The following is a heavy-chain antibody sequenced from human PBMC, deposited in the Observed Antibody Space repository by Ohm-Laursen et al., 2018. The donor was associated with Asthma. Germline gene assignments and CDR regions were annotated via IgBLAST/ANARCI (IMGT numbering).Heavy chain of an antibody. J-gene: IGHJ4*02. V-gene: IGHV1-69*13. Sequence: SVKVSCKSLGGTLGTSVIGWVRQAPGQGLEWLGGINSAFGTSTYAQKFHDRFTITADESTSTVYMTLSSLTSEDTAVYYCARKAGSCITSNCYSLDFWGQGTLVTVSS. CDR3: ARKAGSCITSNCYSLDF. CDR1: GGTLGTSV. D-gene: IGHD2-15*01. CDR2: INSAFGTS.